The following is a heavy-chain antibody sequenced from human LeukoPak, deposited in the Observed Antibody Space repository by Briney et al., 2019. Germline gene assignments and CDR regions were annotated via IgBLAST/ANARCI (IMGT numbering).Heavy chain of an antibody. Sequence: PGGSLRLSCAASGFTFTSYWMAWVRQAPGKGLEWVANIKQDGSEKHYADSVKGRFTISRDNAKNSVSLQMSSLRVGDTAIYYCARGGLRYFDWSVDSWGQGILVTVSS. CDR3: ARGGLRYFDWSVDS. D-gene: IGHD3-9*01. CDR2: IKQDGSEK. V-gene: IGHV3-7*04. J-gene: IGHJ4*02. CDR1: GFTFTSYW.